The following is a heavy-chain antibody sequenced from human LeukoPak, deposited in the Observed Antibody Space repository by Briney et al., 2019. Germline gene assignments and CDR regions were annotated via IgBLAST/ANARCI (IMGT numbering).Heavy chain of an antibody. CDR3: AKDLAWGLDY. CDR2: LSGNGGVT. V-gene: IGHV3-23*01. Sequence: PGGSLRLSCAASGFIFRSYGMSWVRQAPGKGLEWVSALSGNGGVTYYADSVKGRFAISRDNSKNTLYLQMNALRAEDTAVYYCAKDLAWGLDYWGQGALVTVSS. CDR1: GFIFRSYG. D-gene: IGHD3/OR15-3a*01. J-gene: IGHJ4*02.